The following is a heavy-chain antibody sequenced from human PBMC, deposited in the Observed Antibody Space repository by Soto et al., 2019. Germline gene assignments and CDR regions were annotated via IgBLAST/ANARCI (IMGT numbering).Heavy chain of an antibody. CDR3: ARGVFYYYGSSGYSPDY. D-gene: IGHD3-22*01. V-gene: IGHV3-30-3*01. CDR1: GFTSSSYV. J-gene: IGHJ4*02. Sequence: QVQLVESGGGVVQPGRSLRLSCEGSGFTSSSYVMHWVRQAPGKGLEWVALISFDGSKKNYADSVKGRFTISRDYSKNMMYLQLNSLRPEDTSVYYCARGVFYYYGSSGYSPDYWGQGTLVTVSS. CDR2: ISFDGSKK.